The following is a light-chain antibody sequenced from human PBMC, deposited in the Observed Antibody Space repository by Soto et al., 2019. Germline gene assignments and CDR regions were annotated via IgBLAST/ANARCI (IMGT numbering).Light chain of an antibody. J-gene: IGKJ1*01. V-gene: IGKV1-5*03. CDR1: QSISSG. Sequence: DIQMTQSPSTLSASVGDRVTITCRASQSISSGLAWYQQKPRKAPKLLIYKASSLESGVPSRFSGSGSGTEFPLTISSLQPDDFATYYCQQYNNSPWTFGQGTKVEIK. CDR3: QQYNNSPWT. CDR2: KAS.